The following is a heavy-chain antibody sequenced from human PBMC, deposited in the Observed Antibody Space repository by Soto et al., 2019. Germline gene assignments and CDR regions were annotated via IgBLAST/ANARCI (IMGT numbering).Heavy chain of an antibody. D-gene: IGHD3-22*01. CDR3: AKGKGSFTMIVVANLFDY. CDR1: GFTFDDYA. J-gene: IGHJ4*02. CDR2: ISWNSGSI. V-gene: IGHV3-9*01. Sequence: EVQLVESGGGLVQPGRSLRLSCAASGFTFDDYAMHWVRQAPGKGLEWVSGISWNSGSIGYADSVKGRFTISRDNAKNSLYLQMNSLRAEDTALYYCAKGKGSFTMIVVANLFDYWGQGTLVTVSS.